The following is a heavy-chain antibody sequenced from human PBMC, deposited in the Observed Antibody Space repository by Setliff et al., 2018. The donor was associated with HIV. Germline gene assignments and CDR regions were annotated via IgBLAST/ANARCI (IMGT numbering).Heavy chain of an antibody. V-gene: IGHV1-2*02. CDR2: IYPNTGGT. CDR3: TRSTTAD. D-gene: IGHD4-17*01. Sequence: ASVKVSCKASGYTFTEFYVHWVRQAPGEGLEWIGWIYPNTGGTNYAQKFQGRVTMTRDTSIRTAYMELRMLTSDDTAIYYCTRSTTADWGLGTLVTVSS. J-gene: IGHJ4*02. CDR1: GYTFTEFY.